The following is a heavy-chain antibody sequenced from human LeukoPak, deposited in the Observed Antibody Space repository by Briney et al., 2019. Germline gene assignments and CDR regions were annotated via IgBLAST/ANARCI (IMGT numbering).Heavy chain of an antibody. CDR1: GYTFTGYY. CDR3: ARGPPLLRYFDWFAPEFDP. Sequence: GASVKVSCKASGYTFTGYYMHWVRQAPGQGLEWMGWINPNSGGTNYAQKFQGRVTVTRDTSISTAYMELSRLRSDDTAVYYCARGPPLLRYFDWFAPEFDPWGQGTLVTVSS. V-gene: IGHV1-2*02. CDR2: INPNSGGT. J-gene: IGHJ5*02. D-gene: IGHD3-9*01.